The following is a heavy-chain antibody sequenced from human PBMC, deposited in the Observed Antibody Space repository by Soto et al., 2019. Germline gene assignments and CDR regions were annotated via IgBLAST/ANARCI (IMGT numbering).Heavy chain of an antibody. J-gene: IGHJ6*02. CDR3: ASRPSLPIVGATNYYYYYGMDV. Sequence: ASVKVSCKASGGTFSSYAISWVRQAPGQGLEWMGGIIPIFGTANYAQKFQGRVTITADESTSTAYMELSSLRSEDTAVYYCASRPSLPIVGATNYYYYYGMDVWGQGTTVTVSS. D-gene: IGHD1-26*01. V-gene: IGHV1-69*13. CDR2: IIPIFGTA. CDR1: GGTFSSYA.